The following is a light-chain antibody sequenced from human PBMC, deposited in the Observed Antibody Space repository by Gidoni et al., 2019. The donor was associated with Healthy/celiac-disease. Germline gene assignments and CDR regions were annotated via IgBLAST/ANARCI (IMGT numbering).Light chain of an antibody. CDR2: GNS. Sequence: QSVLTQPPSVSGAPGQRVTISCTGSSSNRGAGYDVHWYQQLPGTAPKLLIYGNSNRPSGVPDRFSGSKSGTSASLAITGLQAEDEADYYCQSYDSSLSGSGVVFGGGTKLTVL. CDR1: SSNRGAGYD. CDR3: QSYDSSLSGSGVV. V-gene: IGLV1-40*01. J-gene: IGLJ2*01.